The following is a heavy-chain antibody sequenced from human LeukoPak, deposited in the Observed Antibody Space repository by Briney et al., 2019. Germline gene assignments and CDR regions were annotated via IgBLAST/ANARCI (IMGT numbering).Heavy chain of an antibody. CDR3: ARDRQLVEKGGYYFDY. D-gene: IGHD6-13*01. CDR1: GYTFTSYA. CDR2: INTNTGNP. V-gene: IGHV7-4-1*02. Sequence: ASVKVSCKASGYTFTSYAMNWVRQAPGQGLEWMGWINTNTGNPTYAQGFTGRFVFSLDTSVSAAYLQISSLKAEDTAVYYCARDRQLVEKGGYYFDYWGQGTLVTVSS. J-gene: IGHJ4*02.